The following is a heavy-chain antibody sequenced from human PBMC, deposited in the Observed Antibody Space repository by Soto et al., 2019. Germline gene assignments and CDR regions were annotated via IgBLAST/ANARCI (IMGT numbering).Heavy chain of an antibody. J-gene: IGHJ4*02. CDR1: GFTLSDYY. Sequence: VQVVESGGGLVKPGGSLRLSCAASGFTLSDYYMGWVRQAPGKGLEWVAYISKSSTAIYNADSVRGRFIISRDNAENSRYLQMNSLTAEDTAMYYGARWSSDFDYWGQGTLVTVYS. V-gene: IGHV3-11*01. CDR2: ISKSSTAI. CDR3: ARWSSDFDY.